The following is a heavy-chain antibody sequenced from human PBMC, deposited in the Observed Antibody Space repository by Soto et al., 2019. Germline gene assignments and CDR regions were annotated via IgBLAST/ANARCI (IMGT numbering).Heavy chain of an antibody. CDR2: INAGNGNT. CDR1: GYTFTSYA. J-gene: IGHJ6*02. D-gene: IGHD3-16*02. Sequence: QVQLVQSGAEEKKPGASVKVSCKASGYTFTSYAMHWVRQAPGQRLEWMGWINAGNGNTKYSQKFQGRVTITRDTSASTAYMELSSLRSEDTAVYYCARSYRDAYYYYYGMDVWGQGTTVTVSS. V-gene: IGHV1-3*05. CDR3: ARSYRDAYYYYYGMDV.